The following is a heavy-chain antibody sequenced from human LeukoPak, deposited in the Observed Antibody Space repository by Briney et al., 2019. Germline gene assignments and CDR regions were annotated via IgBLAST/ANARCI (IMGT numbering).Heavy chain of an antibody. CDR1: GGSISSSSYH. CDR3: ARCISMVRGVIRPPDY. Sequence: SETLSLTCSVSGGSISSSSYHWGWIRQSPGKGLEWIESIYYSGSAYYNPSLKSRLTISVDTSKNQFSLKLNSVTAADTAVYYCARCISMVRGVIRPPDYWGQGTLASVSS. D-gene: IGHD3-10*01. V-gene: IGHV4-39*01. J-gene: IGHJ4*02. CDR2: IYYSGSA.